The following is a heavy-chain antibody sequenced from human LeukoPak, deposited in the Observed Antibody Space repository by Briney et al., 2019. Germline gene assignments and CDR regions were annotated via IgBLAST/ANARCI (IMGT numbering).Heavy chain of an antibody. CDR3: AIGIAEGPIATSYYFDY. J-gene: IGHJ4*02. D-gene: IGHD2-21*01. CDR1: GVSISPYY. V-gene: IGHV4-59*01. Sequence: PSETLSLTCTVSGVSISPYYWIWIRQPPGKGLECIGYIYYSGSANYSPSLKSRVSISVDSSKNQFSLRLTSVTAADTAVYYCAIGIAEGPIATSYYFDYWGRGTLVTVSS. CDR2: IYYSGSA.